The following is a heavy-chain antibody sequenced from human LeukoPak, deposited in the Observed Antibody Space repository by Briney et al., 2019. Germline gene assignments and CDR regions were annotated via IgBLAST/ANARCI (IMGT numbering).Heavy chain of an antibody. CDR1: GFTFSNYE. V-gene: IGHV3-48*03. CDR3: ARAGYYMDV. J-gene: IGHJ6*03. Sequence: GGSLRLSCAASGFTFSNYEMTWVRQAPGKGLEWLSYISPSGTVIYYADSVKGRFTISRDNAKNSLYLQMNSLRAEGTAVYYCARAGYYMDVWGKGTTVTVSS. CDR2: ISPSGTVI.